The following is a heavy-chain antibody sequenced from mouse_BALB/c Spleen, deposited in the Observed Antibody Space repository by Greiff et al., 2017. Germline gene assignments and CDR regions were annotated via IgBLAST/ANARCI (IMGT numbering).Heavy chain of an antibody. CDR1: GFNIKDTY. CDR2: IDPANGNT. D-gene: IGHD1-1*01. J-gene: IGHJ4*01. CDR3: ACTVVDYYAMDY. V-gene: IGHV14-3*02. Sequence: EVKLQESGAELVKPGASVKLSCTASGFNIKDTYMYWVKQRPEQGLEWIGRIDPANGNTKYDPKFQGKATITADTSSNTAYLHLSSLTSEDTVVYYCACTVVDYYAMDYWGQGTSVTVSS.